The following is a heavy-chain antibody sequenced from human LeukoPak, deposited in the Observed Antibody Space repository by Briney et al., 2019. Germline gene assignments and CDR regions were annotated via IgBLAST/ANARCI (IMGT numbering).Heavy chain of an antibody. D-gene: IGHD3-16*01. Sequence: GRSLRLSCAASGFTFSSYWMSWVRQAPGKGLEWVANIKKDGSEKYYVDSVKGRFTISRDNAKNSLYLQMNSLRAEDTAVYYCARDGRSHDWVYYYYYMDVWGKGTTVTVSS. CDR2: IKKDGSEK. V-gene: IGHV3-7*01. CDR3: ARDGRSHDWVYYYYYMDV. CDR1: GFTFSSYW. J-gene: IGHJ6*03.